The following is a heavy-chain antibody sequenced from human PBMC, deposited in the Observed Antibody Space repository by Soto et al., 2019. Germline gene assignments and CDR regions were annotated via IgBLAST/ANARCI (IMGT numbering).Heavy chain of an antibody. CDR1: GCTFSSYR. CDR2: IVPIYRTA. J-gene: IGHJ4*02. V-gene: IGHV1-69*01. CDR3: ARDSGAKLSSS. D-gene: IGHD6-13*01. Sequence: QVQLVQSGAEVKKPGSSVKVSCKASGCTFSSYRINWLRQAPGQGLEWVGGIVPIYRTADYAQKFQGRVTITADESARTAYMELRSLKSQDTAVYYCARDSGAKLSSSWGQGTLVTVSS.